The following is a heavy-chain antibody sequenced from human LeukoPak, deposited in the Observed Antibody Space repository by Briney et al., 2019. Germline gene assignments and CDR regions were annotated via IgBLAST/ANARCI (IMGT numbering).Heavy chain of an antibody. CDR2: ISTSSSYI. CDR3: ARAGSYRFDY. CDR1: GFTFSSYT. J-gene: IGHJ4*02. V-gene: IGHV3-21*01. D-gene: IGHD3-16*02. Sequence: GRSLRLSCAASGFTFSSYTMNWVRQAPGKGLEWVSCISTSSSYIYYADSVKGRFTISRDNAKNTLYLQMNSLRDEDTAVYYCARAGSYRFDYWGLGTLVSVSS.